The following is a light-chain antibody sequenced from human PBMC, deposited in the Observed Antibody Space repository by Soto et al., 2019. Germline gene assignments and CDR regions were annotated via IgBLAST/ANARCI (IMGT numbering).Light chain of an antibody. V-gene: IGLV1-44*01. Sequence: QSVLTQPPSASGTPGQRVTISCSGSSSNIGSNPVNWYQQLPRTAPRLLIHSNNNRPSGVPDRFSGSKSGTSASLGISGLQSEDEADYYCAAWDDSLNGVIFGGGTQLTVL. CDR2: SNN. CDR1: SSNIGSNP. CDR3: AAWDDSLNGVI. J-gene: IGLJ2*01.